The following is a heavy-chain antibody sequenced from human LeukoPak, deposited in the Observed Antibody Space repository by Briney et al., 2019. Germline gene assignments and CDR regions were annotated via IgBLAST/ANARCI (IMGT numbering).Heavy chain of an antibody. CDR1: GYTFTGYY. J-gene: IGHJ3*02. V-gene: IGHV1-2*03. Sequence: LGASVKVSCKASGYTFTGYYMHWVRQAPGQGLEWMGWINPNSGDTNYAQKFQGRVAMTRDPSISTAYMELRWLTSDDTAVYYCAGVDPAMATAFDIWGQGTMVTVSS. CDR3: AGVDPAMATAFDI. CDR2: INPNSGDT. D-gene: IGHD5-18*01.